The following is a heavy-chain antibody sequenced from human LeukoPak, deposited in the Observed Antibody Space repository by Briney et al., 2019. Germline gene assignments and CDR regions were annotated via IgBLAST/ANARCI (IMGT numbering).Heavy chain of an antibody. D-gene: IGHD6-13*01. V-gene: IGHV3-23*01. CDR3: AKPTGMAKY. Sequence: GGSLRLSCAASGFTFSSYAVSWVRQAPGKGLEWVSAISGSGGSTYYADSEKGRFNISRDNSKNTLYLQMNSLRAEDSAVYYCAKPTGMAKYWGQGTLVTVSS. CDR1: GFTFSSYA. J-gene: IGHJ4*02. CDR2: ISGSGGST.